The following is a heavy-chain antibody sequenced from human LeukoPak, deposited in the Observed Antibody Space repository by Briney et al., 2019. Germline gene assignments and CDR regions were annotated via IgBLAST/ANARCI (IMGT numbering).Heavy chain of an antibody. V-gene: IGHV5-51*01. CDR3: VRLSGRSNFDS. J-gene: IGHJ4*02. CDR1: GYSFTNYW. CDR2: IYPGDSDT. D-gene: IGHD2-15*01. Sequence: GESLKISCKGSGYSFTNYWIGWVRQMPGKGLEWMGIIYPGDSDTRYSPSFRGQVTISADQSINTAYLQWNSLKTSDTAIYYCVRLSGRSNFDSWGQGTRVTVSS.